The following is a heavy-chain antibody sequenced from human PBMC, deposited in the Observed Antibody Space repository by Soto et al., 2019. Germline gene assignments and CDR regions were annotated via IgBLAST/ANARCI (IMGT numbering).Heavy chain of an antibody. Sequence: QVQLQESGPGLVKPSETLSLTCTVSGGSISSYYWSWIRQPPGKGLEWIGYIYYSGSTNYNPSLRTRVSISVDPPKSKFPLKLSSVSAAETALYYCARRYGSAFDIWGQGTMVTVPS. V-gene: IGHV4-59*01. J-gene: IGHJ3*02. CDR3: ARRYGSAFDI. CDR1: GGSISSYY. CDR2: IYYSGST. D-gene: IGHD3-10*01.